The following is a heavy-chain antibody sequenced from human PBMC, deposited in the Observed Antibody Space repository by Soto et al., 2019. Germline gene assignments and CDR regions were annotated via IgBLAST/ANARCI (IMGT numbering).Heavy chain of an antibody. CDR2: ISSSGSTI. CDR3: ARDYRGDYYDSSGYFDY. Sequence: PGGSLRLSCAASGFTFSSYEMNWVRQAPGKGLEWVSYISSSGSTIYYADSVKGRFTISRDNAKNSLYLQMNSLRAEDTAVYYCARDYRGDYYDSSGYFDYWGQGTLVTVSS. D-gene: IGHD3-22*01. CDR1: GFTFSSYE. J-gene: IGHJ4*02. V-gene: IGHV3-48*03.